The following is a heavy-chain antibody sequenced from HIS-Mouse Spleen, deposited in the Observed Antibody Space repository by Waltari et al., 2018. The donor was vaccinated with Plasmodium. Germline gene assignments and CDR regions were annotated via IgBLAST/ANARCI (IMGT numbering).Heavy chain of an antibody. CDR2: INHRGST. V-gene: IGHV4-34*01. CDR3: ARGVGYCSGGSCDHYFDY. J-gene: IGHJ4*02. Sequence: QVQLQQWGAGLLKPSETLSLTCAVYGGSFSGYYWSWIRQPPGRGLEWIGEINHRGSTNYNPSLKGQVTISVDTSKNQFSLKLSSVTAADTAVYYCARGVGYCSGGSCDHYFDYWGQGTLVTVSS. D-gene: IGHD2-15*01. CDR1: GGSFSGYY.